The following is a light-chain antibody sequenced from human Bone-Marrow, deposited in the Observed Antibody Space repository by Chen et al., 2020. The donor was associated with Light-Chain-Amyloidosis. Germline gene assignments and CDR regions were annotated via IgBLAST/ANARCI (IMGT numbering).Light chain of an antibody. Sequence: QSALTQPASVSGSPGQWITISCTGTSSDIGDNKFVSWYQQRPGRGPKLLIFAVHNRPSGVSARFSGSKVDNTASLTISGLRAEDEADYDCFSSTSTSPVLFGGGTKLTVL. J-gene: IGLJ2*01. CDR1: SSDIGDNKF. V-gene: IGLV2-14*01. CDR3: FSSTSTSPVL. CDR2: AVH.